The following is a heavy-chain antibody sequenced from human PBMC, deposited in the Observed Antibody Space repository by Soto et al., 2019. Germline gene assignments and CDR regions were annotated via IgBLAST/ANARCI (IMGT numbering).Heavy chain of an antibody. D-gene: IGHD5-12*01. V-gene: IGHV3-15*01. CDR2: IKSKAHGETA. CDR3: TTGVDGYNPFDY. CDR1: GFSFSDAW. J-gene: IGHJ4*02. Sequence: EAQLVESGGGLVEPGGSLRVSCAASGFSFSDAWMIWVRQAPGKGLEWVGRIKSKAHGETADYAAPMKGRFTISRDDSKYTVYLQMNNLKIEDTAVYYCTTGVDGYNPFDYWGQGTLVTVSS.